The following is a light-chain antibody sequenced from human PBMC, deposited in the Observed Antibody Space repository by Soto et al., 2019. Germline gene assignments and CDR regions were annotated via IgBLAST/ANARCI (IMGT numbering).Light chain of an antibody. J-gene: IGLJ2*01. CDR3: QSSLV. CDR1: SSNIGAGYD. CDR2: GNS. Sequence: QSVLTQPPSVSGAPGQRVTISCTGSSSNIGAGYDVHWYQQLPGTAPKLLIYGNSNRPSGVPDRFSGSKSGTSASLAITGLQAEDEADYYCQSSLVFGGGTKVTVL. V-gene: IGLV1-40*01.